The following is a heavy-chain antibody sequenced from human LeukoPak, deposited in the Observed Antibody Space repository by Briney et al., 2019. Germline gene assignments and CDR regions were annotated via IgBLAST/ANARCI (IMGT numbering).Heavy chain of an antibody. CDR2: IWYDGSNK. Sequence: PGGSLRLSCAASGFAFSRYGMHWVRQAPGKGLEWVAVIWYDGSNKYYADSVKGQFTISRDNSKNTLYLQMDSLRAEDTALYYCARDECSGGSCSGDYWGQGTLVTVSS. D-gene: IGHD2-15*01. J-gene: IGHJ4*02. CDR1: GFAFSRYG. CDR3: ARDECSGGSCSGDY. V-gene: IGHV3-33*01.